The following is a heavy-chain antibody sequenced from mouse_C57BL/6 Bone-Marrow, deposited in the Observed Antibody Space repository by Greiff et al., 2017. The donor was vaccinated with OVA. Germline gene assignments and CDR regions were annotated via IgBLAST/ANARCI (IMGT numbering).Heavy chain of an antibody. D-gene: IGHD2-1*01. Sequence: QVQLQQSGAELVRPGTSVQVSCKASGYAFTNYLIEWVKQRPGQGLEWIGVINPGSGGTNYNEKFKGKATLTADKSSSTAYMQLSSLTSEDSAVYFCASNYVAYWGQGTLVTVSA. J-gene: IGHJ3*01. CDR2: INPGSGGT. CDR1: GYAFTNYL. V-gene: IGHV1-54*01. CDR3: ASNYVAY.